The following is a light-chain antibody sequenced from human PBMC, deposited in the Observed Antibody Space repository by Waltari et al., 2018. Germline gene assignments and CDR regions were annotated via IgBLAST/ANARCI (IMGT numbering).Light chain of an antibody. V-gene: IGKV1D-8*02. Sequence: ATWLTRPPSLLPASRADRAPTSCRKSQGISSYLAWYQQKPGKAPGLLIYAASTLQSGVPARFSGSGSGTDFTLTISCLQAEDVATYYCQQYYSFPYTFGQGTKLEIK. J-gene: IGKJ2*01. CDR3: QQYYSFPYT. CDR1: QGISSY. CDR2: AAS.